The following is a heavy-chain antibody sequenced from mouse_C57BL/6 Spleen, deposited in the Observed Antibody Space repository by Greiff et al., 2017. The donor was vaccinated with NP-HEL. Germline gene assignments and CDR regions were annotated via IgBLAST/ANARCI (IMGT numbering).Heavy chain of an antibody. CDR2: INYDGSST. D-gene: IGHD1-1*01. Sequence: EVQRVESEGGLVQPGSSMKLSCTASGFTFSDYYMAWVRQVPEKGLEWVANINYDGSSTYYLDSLKSRFIISRDNAKNILYLQMSSLKSEDTATYYCARVPFYYGSSYGYFDVWGTGTTVTVSS. CDR3: ARVPFYYGSSYGYFDV. J-gene: IGHJ1*03. CDR1: GFTFSDYY. V-gene: IGHV5-16*01.